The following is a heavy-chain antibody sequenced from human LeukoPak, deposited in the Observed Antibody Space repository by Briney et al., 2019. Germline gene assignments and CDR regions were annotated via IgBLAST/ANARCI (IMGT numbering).Heavy chain of an antibody. D-gene: IGHD1-26*01. CDR3: ARRGGSYPPGPFDI. J-gene: IGHJ3*02. V-gene: IGHV4-59*08. Sequence: PSETLSLTRTVSGGSISSYYWSWIRQPPGKGLEWIGYIYYSGSTNYNPSLKSRVTISVDTSKNQFSLKLSSVTAADTAVYYCARRGGSYPPGPFDIWGQGTMVTVST. CDR2: IYYSGST. CDR1: GGSISSYY.